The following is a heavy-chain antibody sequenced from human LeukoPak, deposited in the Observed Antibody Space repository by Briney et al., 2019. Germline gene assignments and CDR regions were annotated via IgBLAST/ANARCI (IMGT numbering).Heavy chain of an antibody. CDR1: GYTFTSYG. CDR2: ISAYNGNT. Sequence: ASVKVSCKASGYTFTSYGISWVRQAPGQGLEWMGWISAYNGNTNYAQKLQDRVTMTTDTSTSTAYMELRSLRSDDTAVYFCARVEGPSIFGVVDYWGQGTLVTVSS. J-gene: IGHJ4*02. D-gene: IGHD3-3*01. V-gene: IGHV1-18*01. CDR3: ARVEGPSIFGVVDY.